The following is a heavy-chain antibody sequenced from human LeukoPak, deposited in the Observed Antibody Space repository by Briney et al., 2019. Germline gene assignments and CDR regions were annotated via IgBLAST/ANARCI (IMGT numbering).Heavy chain of an antibody. CDR3: ARGRTYYYGSGSSNWFDP. V-gene: IGHV4-34*01. CDR2: INHSGST. CDR1: GGSFSGYY. D-gene: IGHD3-10*01. J-gene: IGHJ5*02. Sequence: SETLSLTCAVYGGSFSGYYWSWLRQPPGKGLEWIGEINHSGSTNYNPSLKSRVTISVDTSKNQFSLKLSSVTAADTAVYYCARGRTYYYGSGSSNWFDPWGQGTLVTVSS.